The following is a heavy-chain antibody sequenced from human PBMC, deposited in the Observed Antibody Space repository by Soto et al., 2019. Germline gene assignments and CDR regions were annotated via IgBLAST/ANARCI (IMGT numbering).Heavy chain of an antibody. CDR2: ITGSGGST. CDR1: GFTFANFA. V-gene: IGHV3-23*01. J-gene: IGHJ4*02. D-gene: IGHD5-12*01. Sequence: EMQLLESGGGLVQPGGSLRLSCAASGFTFANFAMSWVRQAPGKGLEWVSAITGSGGSTFYAGSVKGRFTISRDNSDDTLVLQMNSLRVEDTAMYFCAKGRMASMTYSDYWGQGTLVTVSS. CDR3: AKGRMASMTYSDY.